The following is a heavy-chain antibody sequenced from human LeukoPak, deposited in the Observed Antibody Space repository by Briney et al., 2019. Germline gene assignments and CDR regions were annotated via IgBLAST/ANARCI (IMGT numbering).Heavy chain of an antibody. CDR3: ARDSWSGGRFDP. V-gene: IGHV4-61*02. D-gene: IGHD3-3*01. J-gene: IGHJ5*02. CDR2: IYTSGIT. Sequence: SETLSLTCTVSGGSISSGTYYWSWVRQPAGKGLEWIGRIYTSGITDYNPSLESRVTISFDTSKNQFSLHLTSVTAADTAVYFCARDSWSGGRFDPWGQGTLVTVSS. CDR1: GGSISSGTYY.